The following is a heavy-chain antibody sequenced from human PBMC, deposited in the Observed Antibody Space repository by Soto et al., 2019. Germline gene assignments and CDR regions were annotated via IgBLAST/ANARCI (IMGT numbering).Heavy chain of an antibody. CDR3: ARDYRRKSYYMDV. V-gene: IGHV3-11*01. J-gene: IGHJ6*03. CDR2: ISSSGSTI. Sequence: GGSLRLSCAASGFTFSDYYMSWIRQAPGKGLEWVSYISSSGSTIYYADSVKGRFTISRDNAKNSLYLQMNSLRAEDTAVYYCARDYRRKSYYMDVWGKGTTVTVSS. CDR1: GFTFSDYY.